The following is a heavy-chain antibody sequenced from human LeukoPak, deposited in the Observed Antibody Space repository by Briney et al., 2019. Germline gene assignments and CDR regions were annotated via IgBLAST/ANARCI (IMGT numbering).Heavy chain of an antibody. CDR1: GFTFSSYG. CDR2: IRYDGSNK. J-gene: IGHJ4*02. D-gene: IGHD6-13*01. Sequence: GGSLRLSCAASGFTFSSYGMHWVRQAPGKGLEWVAFIRYDGSNKYYADSVKGRFTISRDNSKNTLYLQMNSLRAEYTAVYYCAHMAAAGSSTTFDYWGQGTLVTVSS. V-gene: IGHV3-30*02. CDR3: AHMAAAGSSTTFDY.